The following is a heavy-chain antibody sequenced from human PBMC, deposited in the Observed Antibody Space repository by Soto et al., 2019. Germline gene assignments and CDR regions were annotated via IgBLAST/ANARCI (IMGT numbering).Heavy chain of an antibody. CDR2: IYYSGST. CDR1: GGSISSISYY. CDR3: ARQLGSGYYYGYYGMDV. Sequence: PSETLSLTCTVSGGSISSISYYWSWIRQPPGKGLEWIGSIYYSGSTYYNPSLKSRVTISVDTSKNQFSLKLSSVTAADTAVYYCARQLGSGYYYGYYGMDVWGQGTTVT. D-gene: IGHD3-22*01. J-gene: IGHJ6*02. V-gene: IGHV4-39*01.